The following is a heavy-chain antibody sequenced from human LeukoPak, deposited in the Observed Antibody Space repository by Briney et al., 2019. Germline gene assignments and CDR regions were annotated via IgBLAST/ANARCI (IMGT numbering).Heavy chain of an antibody. CDR2: ICSGGST. Sequence: PGGSLRLSCAASGFTVSSNYMTWVRQARGKGLEWVSLICSGGSTDYADSVKGRLNISRDNSKNTLYLQMNSLRAEDTAVYYCARDVTVTGWFDPWGQGTLFSVSS. J-gene: IGHJ5*02. V-gene: IGHV3-66*01. D-gene: IGHD4-17*01. CDR1: GFTVSSNY. CDR3: ARDVTVTGWFDP.